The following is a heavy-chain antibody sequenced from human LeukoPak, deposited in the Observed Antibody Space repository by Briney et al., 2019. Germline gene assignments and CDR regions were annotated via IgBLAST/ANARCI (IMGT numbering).Heavy chain of an antibody. CDR3: ARGAGYSGYDYYYGMDV. CDR1: GGSISSGGYC. V-gene: IGHV4-31*03. Sequence: SETLSLTCTVSGGSISSGGYCWRWIRQHPGKGLEWIGYIYYSGSTYYNPSLKSRVTISVDTSKNQFSLKLSSVTAADTAVYYCARGAGYSGYDYYYGMDVWGQGTTVTVSS. J-gene: IGHJ6*02. CDR2: IYYSGST. D-gene: IGHD5-12*01.